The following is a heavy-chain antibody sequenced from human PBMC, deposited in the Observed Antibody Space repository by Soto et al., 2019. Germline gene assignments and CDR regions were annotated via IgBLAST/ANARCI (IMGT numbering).Heavy chain of an antibody. CDR1: GGTFSSYT. CDR2: IIPILGIA. CDR3: ARESVAYGEYAAFDI. V-gene: IGHV1-69*08. D-gene: IGHD4-17*01. J-gene: IGHJ3*02. Sequence: QVQLVQSGAEVKKPGSSVKVSCKASGGTFSSYTISWVRQAPGQGLEWMGRIIPILGIANYAQKFQGRVTIAADKSTSTAEMELGSVGSEDTAVYYGARESVAYGEYAAFDIWGQGTMVTVSS.